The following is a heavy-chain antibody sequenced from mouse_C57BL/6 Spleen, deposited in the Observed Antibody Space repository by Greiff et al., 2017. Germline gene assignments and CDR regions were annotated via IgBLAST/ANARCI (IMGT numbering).Heavy chain of an antibody. CDR2: IYPSDSET. V-gene: IGHV1-61*01. J-gene: IGHJ3*01. CDR3: AREGGNPFAY. CDR1: GYTFTSYW. D-gene: IGHD2-1*01. Sequence: VQLQQPGAELVRPGSSVKLSCKSSGYTFTSYWMDWVKQRPGQGLEWIGNIYPSDSETHYNQKFKDKATLTVDKSSSTAYMQLSSLTSEDSAVYYCAREGGNPFAYWGQGTLVTVSA.